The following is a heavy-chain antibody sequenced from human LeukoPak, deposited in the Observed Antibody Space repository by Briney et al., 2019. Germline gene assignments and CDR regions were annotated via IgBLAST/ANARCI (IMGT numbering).Heavy chain of an antibody. V-gene: IGHV4-59*06. CDR1: GGSISSYY. Sequence: SETLSLTCTVSGGSISSYYWSWIRQPPGKGLEWIGYIYYSGSSYYNPSLKSRVTISVDTSKNQFSLKLSAVTAADTAVYYCARSSGLNWFDPWGQGTLVTVSS. CDR3: ARSSGLNWFDP. J-gene: IGHJ5*02. CDR2: IYYSGSS. D-gene: IGHD3-22*01.